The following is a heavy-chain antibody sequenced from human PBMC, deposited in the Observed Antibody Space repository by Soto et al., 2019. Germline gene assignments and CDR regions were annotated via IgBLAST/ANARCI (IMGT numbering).Heavy chain of an antibody. D-gene: IGHD6-13*01. CDR1: GGSLSGYY. V-gene: IGHV4-34*01. CDR2: INHSGST. CDR3: ARGGLAAGTIWFDP. Sequence: PSETLSLTCAVYGGSLSGYYWSWIRQPPGKGLEWIGEINHSGSTNYNPSLKSRVTISVDTSKNQFSLKLSSVTAADTAVYYCARGGLAAGTIWFDPWGQGTMVTVYS. J-gene: IGHJ5*02.